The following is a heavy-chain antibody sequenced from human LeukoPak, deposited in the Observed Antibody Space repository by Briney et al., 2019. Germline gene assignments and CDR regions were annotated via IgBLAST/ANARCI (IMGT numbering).Heavy chain of an antibody. Sequence: GGSLRLSCAASGFTFSDYYMSWIRQAPGKGLEWVSYISSSGSTIYYADSVKGRFTISRDNAKNSLYLQMNSLRAEDTAVYYCAKDSRHYDSSGYGYFDYWGQGTLVTVSS. J-gene: IGHJ4*02. D-gene: IGHD3-22*01. V-gene: IGHV3-11*01. CDR1: GFTFSDYY. CDR2: ISSSGSTI. CDR3: AKDSRHYDSSGYGYFDY.